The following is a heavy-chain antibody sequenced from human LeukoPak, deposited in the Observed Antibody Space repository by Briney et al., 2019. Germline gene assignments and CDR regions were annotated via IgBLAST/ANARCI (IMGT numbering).Heavy chain of an antibody. D-gene: IGHD6-19*01. V-gene: IGHV3-9*01. Sequence: GGSLRLSCAASGFTFSSYAMSWVRQAPGKGLEWVSSISWNGGSTGYADSVKGRFTISRDNAKNSLYLQMNSLRPEDTALYYCAKGGSGWSGRLDPWGQGTLVTVSS. CDR3: AKGGSGWSGRLDP. J-gene: IGHJ5*02. CDR1: GFTFSSYA. CDR2: ISWNGGST.